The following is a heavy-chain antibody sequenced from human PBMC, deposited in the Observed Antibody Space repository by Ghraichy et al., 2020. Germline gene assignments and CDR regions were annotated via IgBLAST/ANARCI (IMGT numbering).Heavy chain of an antibody. D-gene: IGHD3-3*01. CDR2: MWYDGSNK. V-gene: IGHV3-33*01. J-gene: IGHJ4*02. CDR1: GFTFSSYG. Sequence: GGSLRLSCAASGFTFSSYGMHWVRQAPGKGLEWVAVMWYDGSNKYYADSVKGRFTISRDNSKNTLYLQMNSLRAEDTAVYYCARDPGRGKGIFGVPKLLYYFDYWGQGTLVTVSS. CDR3: ARDPGRGKGIFGVPKLLYYFDY.